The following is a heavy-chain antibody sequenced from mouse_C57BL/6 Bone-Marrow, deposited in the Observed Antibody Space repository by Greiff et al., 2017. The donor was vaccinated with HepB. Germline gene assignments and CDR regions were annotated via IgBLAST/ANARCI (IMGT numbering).Heavy chain of an antibody. J-gene: IGHJ1*03. CDR2: ISNLAYSI. CDR1: GFTFSDYG. Sequence: EVQLQESGGGLVQPGGSLKLSCAASGFTFSDYGMAWVRQAPRKGPEWVAFISNLAYSIYYADTVTGRFTISRENAKNTLYLEMSSLRSEDTAMYYCARRGSSYWYFDVWGTGTTVTVSS. D-gene: IGHD1-1*01. V-gene: IGHV5-15*01. CDR3: ARRGSSYWYFDV.